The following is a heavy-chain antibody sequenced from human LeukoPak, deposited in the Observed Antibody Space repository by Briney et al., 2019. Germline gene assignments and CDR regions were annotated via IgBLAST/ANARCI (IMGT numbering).Heavy chain of an antibody. CDR1: GFTFSTYS. V-gene: IGHV3-21*01. J-gene: IGHJ4*02. D-gene: IGHD3-22*01. CDR2: ISRSSSSI. Sequence: GGSLRLSCAASGFTFSTYSMYWVRQAPGKGLEWVSSISRSSSSINYADSVKGRFTISRDNAKNSLYLQMNSLRAEDTAVYFCATMYYSDRSGYYDFDYRGQGTLVTVSS. CDR3: ATMYYSDRSGYYDFDY.